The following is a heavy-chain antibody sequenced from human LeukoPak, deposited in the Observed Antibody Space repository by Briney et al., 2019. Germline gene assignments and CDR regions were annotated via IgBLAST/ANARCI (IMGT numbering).Heavy chain of an antibody. V-gene: IGHV4-39*01. CDR3: ARHTMTYSNYYIQH. Sequence: PSETLSLTCTVSGGSISSSSYYWGWIRQPPGKGLEWIGSIYYSGSTYYNPSLKSRVTISVDTSKNQFSLKLSSVTAADTAVYYCARHTMTYSNYYIQHWGQGTLVTVSS. CDR1: GGSISSSSYY. CDR2: IYYSGST. D-gene: IGHD4-11*01. J-gene: IGHJ1*01.